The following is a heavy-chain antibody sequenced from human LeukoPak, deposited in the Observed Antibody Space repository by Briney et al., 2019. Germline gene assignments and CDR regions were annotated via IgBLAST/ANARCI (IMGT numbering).Heavy chain of an antibody. CDR2: IYGDGRT. D-gene: IGHD3-3*01. CDR1: GFTFSSYA. Sequence: GGSLRLSCAASGFTFSSYAMHWVRQAPGNGLERVSVIYGDGRTSHSASVRGRFTISRDNSKNIVSLQMNNLRAEDTAVYYCARGRGLGVVSPYFDYWGQGTLVTVSS. V-gene: IGHV3-53*01. CDR3: ARGRGLGVVSPYFDY. J-gene: IGHJ4*02.